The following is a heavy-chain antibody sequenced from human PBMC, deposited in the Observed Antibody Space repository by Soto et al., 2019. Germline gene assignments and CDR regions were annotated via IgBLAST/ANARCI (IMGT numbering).Heavy chain of an antibody. CDR3: TRLWSSGYDY. Sequence: PVGSLRLSCAASGFTFSGSAIHWVRQASGKGLEWVGRIRSRANSYATAYAASVKGRFTISRDDSKNTAYLQMHSLKTEDTAVYYCTRLWSSGYDYWGQGTLVTAPQ. CDR1: GFTFSGSA. V-gene: IGHV3-73*01. CDR2: IRSRANSYAT. D-gene: IGHD3-22*01. J-gene: IGHJ4*02.